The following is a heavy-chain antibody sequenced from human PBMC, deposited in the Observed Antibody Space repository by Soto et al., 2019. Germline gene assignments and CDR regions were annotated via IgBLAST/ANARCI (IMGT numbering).Heavy chain of an antibody. CDR3: ARDQHSSSWYWFDP. CDR1: GGSISSYY. CDR2: IYYSGST. V-gene: IGHV4-59*01. Sequence: KSSETLSLTCTVSGGSISSYYWSWIRQPPGKGLEWIGYIYYSGSTNYNPSLKSRVTISVDTSKNQFSLKLSSVTAADTAVYYCARDQHSSSWYWFDPWGQGTLVTAPQ. J-gene: IGHJ5*02. D-gene: IGHD6-13*01.